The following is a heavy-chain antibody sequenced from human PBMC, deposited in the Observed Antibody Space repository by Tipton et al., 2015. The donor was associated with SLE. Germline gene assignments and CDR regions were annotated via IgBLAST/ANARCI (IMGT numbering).Heavy chain of an antibody. J-gene: IGHJ6*04. D-gene: IGHD6-13*01. CDR1: GGSISRYS. Sequence: TLSLTCTVSGGSISRYSWSWIRQPPGKGLEWIGSIYYSGSTYYNPSLKSRVTISVDTSKNQFSLKLSSVTAADTAVYYCARVYSSSHPDVWGKGTTVTVSS. CDR2: IYYSGST. CDR3: ARVYSSSHPDV. V-gene: IGHV4-59*01.